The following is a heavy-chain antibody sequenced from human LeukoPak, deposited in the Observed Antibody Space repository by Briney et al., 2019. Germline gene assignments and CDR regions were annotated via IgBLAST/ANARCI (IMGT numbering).Heavy chain of an antibody. CDR2: ISTSSSYI. CDR3: ARDGGDYYDSSGYPFHH. Sequence: GGSLRLSCAASGFTFSSYAMSWVRQAPGKGLEWVSSISTSSSYIYYADSVKGRFTISRDNAKKSLYLQMNSLRAGDTAVYYCARDGGDYYDSSGYPFHHWGQGTLVTVPS. D-gene: IGHD3-22*01. J-gene: IGHJ1*01. V-gene: IGHV3-21*01. CDR1: GFTFSSYA.